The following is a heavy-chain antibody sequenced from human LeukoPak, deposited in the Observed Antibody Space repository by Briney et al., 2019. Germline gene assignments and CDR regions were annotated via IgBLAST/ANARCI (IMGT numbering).Heavy chain of an antibody. D-gene: IGHD3-22*01. J-gene: IGHJ5*02. CDR2: MYYSGST. V-gene: IGHV4-30-4*01. CDR1: GGSSSSGDYY. Sequence: SETLSLTCTGSGGSSSSGDYYWRWIRQPPGKSLEWIAYMYYSGSTYNNPSLKRRVTMSADTTKNQPSLKLSSVTAAETAVYYCARPYYYDSRIDPWGQGILVTVSS. CDR3: ARPYYYDSRIDP.